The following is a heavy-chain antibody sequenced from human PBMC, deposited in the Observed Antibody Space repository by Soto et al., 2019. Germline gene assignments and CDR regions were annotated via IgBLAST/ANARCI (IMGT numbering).Heavy chain of an antibody. CDR2: IYWDDDK. CDR3: AHKGGRGAGMDV. CDR1: GFSLSTSGVG. J-gene: IGHJ6*02. Sequence: QITLRESGPTLVKPTQTLTLTCTFSGFSLSTSGVGVVWIRQPPGKALEWLALIYWDDDKRYSPFLRSRLTIPKDTSKNQVALTLTNMDPVDTATYYCAHKGGRGAGMDVWGQGTTVTVSS. D-gene: IGHD2-15*01. V-gene: IGHV2-5*02.